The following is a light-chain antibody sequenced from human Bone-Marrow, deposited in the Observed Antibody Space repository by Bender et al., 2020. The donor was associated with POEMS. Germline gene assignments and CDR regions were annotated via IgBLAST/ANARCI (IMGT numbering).Light chain of an antibody. CDR3: AVWDDSLNGWV. V-gene: IGLV1-44*01. CDR2: SSH. Sequence: QSVLTQPPSASGTPGHRVTISCSGGSSNIGAHAVNWYQHLPGTAPKLLIYSSHRRPSEVPDRFSGSRSGTSASLAISGLQSEDEADYYGAVWDDSLNGWVFGGGTKLTVL. CDR1: SSNIGAHA. J-gene: IGLJ3*02.